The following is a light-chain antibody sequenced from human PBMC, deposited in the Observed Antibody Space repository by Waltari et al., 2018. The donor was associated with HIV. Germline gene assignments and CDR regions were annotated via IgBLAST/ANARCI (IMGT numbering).Light chain of an antibody. Sequence: QSALTQPPSASGSPGQSVTISCTGTSSDVGGYNYVSWYQQHPGKAPKLMIYGVNQRPSRVPDRFSGSKSGNTASLTVSGLQAEDEAEYYCSSYAGSNNVVFGGGTKLTVL. CDR1: SSDVGGYNY. CDR2: GVN. J-gene: IGLJ2*01. V-gene: IGLV2-8*01. CDR3: SSYAGSNNVV.